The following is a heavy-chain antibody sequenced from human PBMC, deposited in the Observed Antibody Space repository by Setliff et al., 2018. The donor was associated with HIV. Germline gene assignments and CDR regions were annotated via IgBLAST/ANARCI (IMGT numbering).Heavy chain of an antibody. CDR3: TTGLMTVFGVITDC. J-gene: IGHJ4*02. Sequence: PGGSLRLSCAASGFTFSTYAMDWVRQAPGKGLEWVARIKSQTDGGTIDYAAPVKDRFTISRDDSKSTLYLQMNSLKSEDTALYYCTTGLMTVFGVITDCWGQGALVTVSS. CDR2: IKSQTDGGTI. CDR1: GFTFSTYA. D-gene: IGHD3-3*01. V-gene: IGHV3-15*01.